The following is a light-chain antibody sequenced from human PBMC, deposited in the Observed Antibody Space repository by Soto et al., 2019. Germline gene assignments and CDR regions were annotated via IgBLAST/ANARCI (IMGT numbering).Light chain of an antibody. J-gene: IGKJ5*01. CDR2: SAS. CDR1: QNIDNW. Sequence: DIPMTQSPSSVSASVGDRVTITCRASQNIDNWLAWYQHKPGKAPHLLIYSASTLQSGVPSRFSGSGSGTDFTLTISSLHPEDFATYYCQQCNSFPITFGQGTRLE. V-gene: IGKV1-12*01. CDR3: QQCNSFPIT.